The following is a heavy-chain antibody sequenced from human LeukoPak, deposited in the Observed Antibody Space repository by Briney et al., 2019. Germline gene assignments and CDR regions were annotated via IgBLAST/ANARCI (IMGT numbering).Heavy chain of an antibody. CDR3: ARATYYYYMDV. J-gene: IGHJ6*03. Sequence: GGSLRLSCAASGFTFSNAWMSCVRQAPGKGLEWVGRIKSKTDGGTTDYAAPVKGRFTISRDDSKNTLYLQMNSLRAEDTAVYYCARATYYYYMDVWGKGTTVTVSS. CDR2: IKSKTDGGTT. V-gene: IGHV3-15*01. CDR1: GFTFSNAW.